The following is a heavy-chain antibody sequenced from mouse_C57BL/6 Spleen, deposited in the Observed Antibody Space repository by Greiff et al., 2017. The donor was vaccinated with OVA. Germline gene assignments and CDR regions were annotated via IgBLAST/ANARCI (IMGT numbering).Heavy chain of an antibody. D-gene: IGHD1-1*01. CDR2: INPGSGGT. Sequence: ESGAELVRPGTSVKVSCKASGYAFTNYLIEWVKQRPGQGLEWIGVINPGSGGTNYNEKFKGKATLTADKSSSTAYMQLSSLTSEDSAVYFCARCDYYGSSYGFDYWGQGTTLTVSS. CDR3: ARCDYYGSSYGFDY. CDR1: GYAFTNYL. V-gene: IGHV1-54*01. J-gene: IGHJ2*01.